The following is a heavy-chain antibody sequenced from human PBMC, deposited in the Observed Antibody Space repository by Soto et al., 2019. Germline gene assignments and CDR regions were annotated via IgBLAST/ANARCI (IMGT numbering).Heavy chain of an antibody. J-gene: IGHJ5*02. D-gene: IGHD6-13*01. V-gene: IGHV4-39*01. Sequence: ETRSLTWTVSGCSISSSRYYGGGIRQAPGKGLEWIGSIYYSGSTYYNPSLQSRVTISVDTSNNQFSLKLSSVTAAETAVYYCARRANGPRSSWFDPWGQGTLVTVSS. CDR1: GCSISSSRYY. CDR3: ARRANGPRSSWFDP. CDR2: IYYSGST.